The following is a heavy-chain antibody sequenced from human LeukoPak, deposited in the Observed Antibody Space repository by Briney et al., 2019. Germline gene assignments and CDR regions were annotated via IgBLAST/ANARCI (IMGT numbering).Heavy chain of an antibody. CDR2: INHSGST. Sequence: SETLSLTCAVYGGSFSSYYWSWIRQPPGKGLEWIGEINHSGSTNYNPSLKSRVTISIDTSKNQFSLKLSSVTAVDTAVYYCARTGYCSNTSCYGCIGRNWYFDLWGRGTLVTVSS. D-gene: IGHD2-2*01. CDR1: GGSFSSYY. CDR3: ARTGYCSNTSCYGCIGRNWYFDL. J-gene: IGHJ2*01. V-gene: IGHV4-34*01.